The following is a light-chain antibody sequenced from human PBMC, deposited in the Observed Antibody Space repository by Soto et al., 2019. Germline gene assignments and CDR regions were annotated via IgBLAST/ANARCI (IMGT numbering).Light chain of an antibody. CDR1: QSVSSR. CDR2: GAS. CDR3: QQYGSSSWT. V-gene: IGKV3-15*01. Sequence: EIVMTQSPATLSVSPGDTATLSCRAFQSVSSRLAWYQHKPGQAPRLLIYGASTRATGIPAGFSGSGSGTEFTLTISRLEPEDFAVYYCQQYGSSSWTFGQGTKVDIK. J-gene: IGKJ1*01.